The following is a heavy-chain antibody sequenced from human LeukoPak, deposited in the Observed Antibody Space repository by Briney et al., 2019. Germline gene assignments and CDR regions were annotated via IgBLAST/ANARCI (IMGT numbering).Heavy chain of an antibody. J-gene: IGHJ4*02. D-gene: IGHD3-10*01. CDR2: ISGSGGST. CDR1: GFTFSSYA. CDR3: TREDGSSYFFDY. Sequence: GGSLRLSRAASGFTFSSYAMSWVRQAPGKGLEWVSAISGSGGSTYYADSVKGRFTISRDNSKNTLYLQMNSLRAEDTAVYYCTREDGSSYFFDYWGQGTLVTVSS. V-gene: IGHV3-23*01.